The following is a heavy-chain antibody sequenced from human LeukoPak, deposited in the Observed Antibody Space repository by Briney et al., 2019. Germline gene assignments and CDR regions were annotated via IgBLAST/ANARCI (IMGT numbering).Heavy chain of an antibody. CDR2: ISDYNGNT. CDR1: GYIFTSYG. V-gene: IGHV1-18*01. Sequence: GASVKVSCKASGYIFTSYGISWVRQAPGQGLEWMGWISDYNGNTNYAEKLKGRVTITTDTSKSTAYMQMRSLRSDDTAVFYCARAACRLRLGELSDLYYWGQGTLVTVSS. D-gene: IGHD3-16*02. J-gene: IGHJ4*02. CDR3: ARAACRLRLGELSDLYY.